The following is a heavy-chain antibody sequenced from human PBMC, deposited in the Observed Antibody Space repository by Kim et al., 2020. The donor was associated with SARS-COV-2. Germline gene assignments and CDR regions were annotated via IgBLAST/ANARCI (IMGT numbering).Heavy chain of an antibody. Sequence: ASVKVSCKASGYTFTSYDINWVRQATGQGLEWMGWMNPNSGNTGYAQKFQGRVTMTRNTSISTAYMELSSLRSEDTAVYYCARGGGGLILWFGEGYYYGMDVWGQGTTVTVSS. J-gene: IGHJ6*02. CDR1: GYTFTSYD. CDR3: ARGGGGLILWFGEGYYYGMDV. V-gene: IGHV1-8*01. CDR2: MNPNSGNT. D-gene: IGHD3-10*01.